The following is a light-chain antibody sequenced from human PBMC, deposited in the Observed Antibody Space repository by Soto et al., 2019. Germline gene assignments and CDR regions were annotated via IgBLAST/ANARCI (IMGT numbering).Light chain of an antibody. CDR2: DAS. J-gene: IGKJ3*01. Sequence: DIQMTQSPSSLSASVGDRVTITCQASQDISNYLNWYQQKLGKAPKLLIYDASNLEPGVPSMFSGSGSGTEFIFTISSLQPEDIATYYCQQYDTLSFTFGPGTKVDIK. V-gene: IGKV1-33*01. CDR1: QDISNY. CDR3: QQYDTLSFT.